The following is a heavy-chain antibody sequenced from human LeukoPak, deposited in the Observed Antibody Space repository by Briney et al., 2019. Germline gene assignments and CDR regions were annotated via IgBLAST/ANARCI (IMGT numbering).Heavy chain of an antibody. CDR3: ARDPHASGLFDY. V-gene: IGHV3-7*01. D-gene: IGHD3-10*01. CDR2: TNQDESEK. Sequence: GGSLRLSCAASGFTFTNSWMNWVRQAPGKGLEWVANTNQDESEKHYVDSVKGRFTISGDNAKNSLYLQMNNLRAEDTGVYYCARDPHASGLFDYWGQGTLVTVSS. CDR1: GFTFTNSW. J-gene: IGHJ4*02.